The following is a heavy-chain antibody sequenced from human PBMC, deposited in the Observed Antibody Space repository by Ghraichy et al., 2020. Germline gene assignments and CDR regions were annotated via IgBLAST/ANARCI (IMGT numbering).Heavy chain of an antibody. Sequence: GGSLRLSCAASGFTFSSYGMHWVRQAPGKGLEWVAVIWYDGSNKYYADSVKGRFTISRDNSKNTLYLQMNSLRDEDTAVYYCARDLGDGYNDFDYWGQGTLVTVPS. V-gene: IGHV3-33*01. CDR3: ARDLGDGYNDFDY. J-gene: IGHJ4*02. D-gene: IGHD5-24*01. CDR1: GFTFSSYG. CDR2: IWYDGSNK.